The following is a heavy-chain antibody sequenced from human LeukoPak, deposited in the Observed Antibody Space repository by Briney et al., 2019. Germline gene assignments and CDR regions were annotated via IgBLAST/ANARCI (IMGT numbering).Heavy chain of an antibody. D-gene: IGHD3-22*01. V-gene: IGHV4-59*01. J-gene: IGHJ4*02. CDR3: ARTAYYYDSSGYPYYYFDY. CDR1: GGSISSYY. CDR2: IYYSGST. Sequence: SETLSLTCTVSGGSISSYYWSWIRQPPGKGLEWIGYIYYSGSTNYNPSLKSRVTISVDTSKNQFSLKLSSVTAADTAVYYCARTAYYYDSSGYPYYYFDYWGQGTLVTVSS.